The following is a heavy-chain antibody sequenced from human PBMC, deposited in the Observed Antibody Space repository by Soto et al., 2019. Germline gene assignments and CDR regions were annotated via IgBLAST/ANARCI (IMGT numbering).Heavy chain of an antibody. J-gene: IGHJ4*02. D-gene: IGHD3-22*01. CDR1: GFTFSDYY. Sequence: QVQLVESRGGLVKPGGSLRLSCAASGFTFSDYYMSWIRQAPGKGLEWVSYISSTDSIIYYADSVKGRFTISRDNAKNSLYLQMNSLRAEDTAVYYCARDLGYYASSGYFDYWGQGTLVTVSS. CDR2: ISSTDSII. CDR3: ARDLGYYASSGYFDY. V-gene: IGHV3-11*01.